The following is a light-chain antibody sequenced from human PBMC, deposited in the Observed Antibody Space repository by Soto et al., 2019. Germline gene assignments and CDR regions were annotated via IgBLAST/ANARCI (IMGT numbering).Light chain of an antibody. CDR1: NSDIGNYNF. J-gene: IGLJ2*01. CDR2: EVN. Sequence: QSVLTQPPSASGCPGQSVAISCTGTNSDIGNYNFVSWYQQHPGKAPKLMIYEVNKRPSGVPDRFSGSKSGNTASLTVSGLQPEDEADYYCSSYAGSNNLLFGGGTKLTVL. V-gene: IGLV2-8*01. CDR3: SSYAGSNNLL.